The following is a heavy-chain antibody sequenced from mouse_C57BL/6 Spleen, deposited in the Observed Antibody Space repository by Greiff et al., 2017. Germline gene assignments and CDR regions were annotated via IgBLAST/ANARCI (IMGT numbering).Heavy chain of an antibody. CDR1: GFTFSDYG. D-gene: IGHD2-3*01. Sequence: DVMLVESGGGLVKPGGSLKLSCAASGFTFSDYGMHWVRQAPEKGLEWVAYISSGSSTIYYADTVKGRFTISRDNAKNTLFLQMTSLRSEDTAMYYCARGGIYDYFDYWGQGTTLTVSS. J-gene: IGHJ2*01. CDR2: ISSGSSTI. CDR3: ARGGIYDYFDY. V-gene: IGHV5-17*01.